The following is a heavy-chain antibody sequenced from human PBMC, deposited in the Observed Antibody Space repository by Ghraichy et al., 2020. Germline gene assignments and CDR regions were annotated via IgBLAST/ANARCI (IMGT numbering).Heavy chain of an antibody. CDR1: GFSLSNARMG. J-gene: IGHJ5*02. Sequence: SGPTLVKPTETLTLTCTVSGFSLSNARMGVSWIRQPPGKALEWLAHIFSNDEKSYSTSLKSRLTISKDTSKSQVVLTMTNMDPVDTATYYCARMVRVNPWWFDPWGQGTLVTVSS. CDR3: ARMVRVNPWWFDP. CDR2: IFSNDEK. V-gene: IGHV2-26*01. D-gene: IGHD3-10*01.